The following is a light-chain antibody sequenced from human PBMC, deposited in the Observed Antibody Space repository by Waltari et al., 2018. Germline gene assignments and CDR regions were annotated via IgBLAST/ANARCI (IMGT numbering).Light chain of an antibody. CDR3: QQYYYYPVT. Sequence: DIQVTQSPSTRSASVGDRVTIACRASQSIDTWLAWYQQKPGKAPKLLIYKASRLESGVPLRFSGSGSGTEFTLTINSLQPDDFATYYCQQYYYYPVTYGQGTKLEI. J-gene: IGKJ2*01. CDR1: QSIDTW. CDR2: KAS. V-gene: IGKV1-5*03.